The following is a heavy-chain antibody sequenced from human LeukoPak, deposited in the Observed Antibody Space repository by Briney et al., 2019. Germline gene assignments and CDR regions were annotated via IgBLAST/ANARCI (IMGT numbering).Heavy chain of an antibody. CDR2: ISGSGGST. V-gene: IGHV3-23*01. CDR3: AKAHPRTYYYDSSGYYLSGDFDY. Sequence: GGSLRLSCAASGSTFSSYAMSWVRQAPGKGLEWVSAISGSGGSTYYADSVKGRFTISRDNSKNTLYLQMNSLRAEDTAVYYCAKAHPRTYYYDSSGYYLSGDFDYWGQGTLVTVSS. J-gene: IGHJ4*02. CDR1: GSTFSSYA. D-gene: IGHD3-22*01.